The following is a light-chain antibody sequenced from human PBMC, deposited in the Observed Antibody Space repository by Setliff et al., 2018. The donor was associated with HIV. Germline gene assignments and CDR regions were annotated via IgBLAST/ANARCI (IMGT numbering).Light chain of an antibody. CDR1: SSDVGGYNY. CDR2: AVN. V-gene: IGLV2-14*03. CDR3: SSYTSSNTDV. Sequence: SALTQPASVSGSPGQSITISCTGTSSDVGGYNYVSWYQQHPGKAPTVIIYAVNRRPSGISNRFSGSKSGNTDSLTISGLQAEDEADYYCSSYTSSNTDVVGTGTKGTVL. J-gene: IGLJ1*01.